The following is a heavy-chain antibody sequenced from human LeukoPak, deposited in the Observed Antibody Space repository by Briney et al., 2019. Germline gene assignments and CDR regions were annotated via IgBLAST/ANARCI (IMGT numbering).Heavy chain of an antibody. J-gene: IGHJ4*02. CDR2: ISGSGGST. CDR3: AKHSVAVGATTEGGFDY. V-gene: IGHV3-23*01. Sequence: GGFLRLSCAASGFTFSSYAMSWVRQAPGKGLEWVSAISGSGGSTYYADSVKGRFTISRDNSKNTLYLQMNSLRAEDTAVYYCAKHSVAVGATTEGGFDYWGQGTLVTVSS. D-gene: IGHD1-26*01. CDR1: GFTFSSYA.